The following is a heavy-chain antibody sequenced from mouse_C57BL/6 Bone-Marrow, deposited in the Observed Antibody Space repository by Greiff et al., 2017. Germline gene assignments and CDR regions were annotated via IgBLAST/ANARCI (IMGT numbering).Heavy chain of an antibody. CDR2: INPSTGGT. V-gene: IGHV1-42*01. CDR1: GYSFTGYY. CDR3: ARSRGYYGY. D-gene: IGHD1-1*01. J-gene: IGHJ2*01. Sequence: DVQLQESGPELVKPGASVKISCKASGYSFTGYYMNWVKQSPEKSLEWIGEINPSTGGTTYNQKFKAKATLTVDKSSSTAYMQLKSLTSEDSAVYYCARSRGYYGYWGQGTTLTVSS.